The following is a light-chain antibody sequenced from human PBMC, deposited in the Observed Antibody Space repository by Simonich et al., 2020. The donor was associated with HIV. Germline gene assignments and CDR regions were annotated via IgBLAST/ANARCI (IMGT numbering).Light chain of an antibody. CDR1: QSVSSN. CDR3: QQYNRWPPWT. Sequence: IVMTQSPASLSVSPGERATLSCRASQSVSSNLAWYQQKPGQAPRLLIYGASTRATGISARFSGNGSGTEFTLTISSLQSEDFAVYYCQQYNRWPPWTFGQGTKVEIK. CDR2: GAS. J-gene: IGKJ1*01. V-gene: IGKV3-15*01.